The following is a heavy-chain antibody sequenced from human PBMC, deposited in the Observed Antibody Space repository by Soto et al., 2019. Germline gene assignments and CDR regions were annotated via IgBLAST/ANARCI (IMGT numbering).Heavy chain of an antibody. CDR2: IIPIFGTA. Sequence: SVKVSCKASGGTFSSYTIGGVRQAAGQGLEWMGGIIPIFGTANYAQKFQGRVTITADESTSTAYMELSSLSSEDTAVYYCARDGIAAAGTISWFDPWGQGTLVTVAS. CDR3: ARDGIAAAGTISWFDP. J-gene: IGHJ5*02. V-gene: IGHV1-69*13. CDR1: GGTFSSYT. D-gene: IGHD6-13*01.